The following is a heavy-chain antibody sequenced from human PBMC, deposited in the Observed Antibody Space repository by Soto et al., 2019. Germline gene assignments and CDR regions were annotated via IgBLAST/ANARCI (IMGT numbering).Heavy chain of an antibody. J-gene: IGHJ6*03. V-gene: IGHV3-33*01. CDR1: GFTFSRYG. Sequence: QVQLVESGGGVVQPGRSLRLSCASSGFTFSRYGMHWVRQAPGKGLEWVGVIWFDGSSQFYADSVKGRFTFSRDNSKNSLYLQMNSLRAEDTAVYYCARDRLQPLGPPSAYYYIDVWGKGTTVTVSS. CDR3: ARDRLQPLGPPSAYYYIDV. D-gene: IGHD6-13*01. CDR2: IWFDGSSQ.